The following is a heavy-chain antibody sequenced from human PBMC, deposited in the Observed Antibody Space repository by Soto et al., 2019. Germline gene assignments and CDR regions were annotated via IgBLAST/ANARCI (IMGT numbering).Heavy chain of an antibody. CDR3: AKDPQEWELLPVAFDY. J-gene: IGHJ4*02. CDR2: ISGSGGST. Sequence: GGSLRLSCAASGFTFSSYAMSWVRQAPGKGLEWVSAISGSGGSTYYADSVKGRFTISRDNSKNTLYLQMNSLRAEDTAVYYCAKDPQEWELLPVAFDYWGQGTLVTVSS. CDR1: GFTFSSYA. V-gene: IGHV3-23*01. D-gene: IGHD1-26*01.